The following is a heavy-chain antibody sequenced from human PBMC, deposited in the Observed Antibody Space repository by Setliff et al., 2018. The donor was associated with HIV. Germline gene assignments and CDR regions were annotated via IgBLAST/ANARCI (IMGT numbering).Heavy chain of an antibody. J-gene: IGHJ3*02. CDR1: GGTFSSYG. CDR2: ITPLLDKT. V-gene: IGHV1-69*10. CDR3: AGPRGDEAFDI. Sequence: SVKVSCKASGGTFSSYGITWVRQAPGQGLEWMGGITPLLDKTNYAQKFQGRLTITADESTSTMYMELSSLRSDDTAVYYCAGPRGDEAFDIWGQGTMVTVSS. D-gene: IGHD3-10*01.